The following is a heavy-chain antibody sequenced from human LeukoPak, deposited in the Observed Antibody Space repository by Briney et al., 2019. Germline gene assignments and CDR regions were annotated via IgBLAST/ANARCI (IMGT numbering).Heavy chain of an antibody. D-gene: IGHD6-19*01. J-gene: IGHJ4*02. CDR2: IHTSGST. V-gene: IGHV4-4*07. CDR1: RGSLSNYH. Sequence: SETLSLTCTVSRGSLSNYHWSWTRPPAGKGLEWIGQIHTSGSTNYNPPLKSRVTMSIDTPENQLSLTIRSVTAADTAVYYCARRDISSCWSFDYWGQGTLVTVSS. CDR3: ARRDISSCWSFDY.